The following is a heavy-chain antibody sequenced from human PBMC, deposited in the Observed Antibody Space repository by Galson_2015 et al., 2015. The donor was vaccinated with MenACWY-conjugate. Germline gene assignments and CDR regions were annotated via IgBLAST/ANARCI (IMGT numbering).Heavy chain of an antibody. D-gene: IGHD6-19*01. CDR3: VASGWSILADRPSVQDV. CDR1: GFSFRNYG. J-gene: IGHJ6*04. CDR2: ISSGSGHT. V-gene: IGHV3-21*06. Sequence: SLRLSCAGSGFSFRNYGIIWIRQAPGKGLEWVSTISSGSGHTYYRVSVEGRFNISRDNAKNLVFLQMSNLRVEDTAVYYCVASGWSILADRPSVQDVWGNGTTVIVSS.